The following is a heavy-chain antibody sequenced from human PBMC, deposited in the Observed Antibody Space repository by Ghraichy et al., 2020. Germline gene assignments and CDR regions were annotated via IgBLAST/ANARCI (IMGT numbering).Heavy chain of an antibody. CDR1: GFTFSSYA. J-gene: IGHJ5*02. Sequence: GGSLRLSCAASGFTFSSYAMSWVRQAPGKGLEWVSAISGSGGSTYYAESVKGRFTISRDNSMNTLYLQMNSLRADDTAVYYCAKSPGGWFGGVFDPWGQGTLVTVSS. D-gene: IGHD3-10*01. CDR3: AKSPGGWFGGVFDP. V-gene: IGHV3-23*01. CDR2: ISGSGGST.